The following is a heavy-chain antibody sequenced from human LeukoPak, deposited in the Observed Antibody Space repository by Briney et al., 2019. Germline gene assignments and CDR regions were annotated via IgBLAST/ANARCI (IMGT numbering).Heavy chain of an antibody. CDR2: INHSGST. CDR3: ARRNAYSSSLVGS. Sequence: PSETLSLTCAVYGGSFSGYYWSWIRQPPGKGLEWIGEINHSGSTNYNPSLKSRVTISVDTSKSQFSLKLSSVTAADTAVYYCARRNAYSSSLVGSWGQGTLVTVSS. D-gene: IGHD6-6*01. J-gene: IGHJ4*02. CDR1: GGSFSGYY. V-gene: IGHV4-34*01.